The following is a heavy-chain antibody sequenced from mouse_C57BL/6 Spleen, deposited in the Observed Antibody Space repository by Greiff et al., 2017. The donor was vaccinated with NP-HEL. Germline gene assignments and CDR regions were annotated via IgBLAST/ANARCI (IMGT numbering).Heavy chain of an antibody. CDR2: INPNNGGT. V-gene: IGHV1-26*01. J-gene: IGHJ3*01. D-gene: IGHD1-1*01. Sequence: EVQLQQSGPELVKPGASVKISCKASGYTFTDYYMNWVKQSHGKSLEWIGDINPNNGGTSYNQKFKGKATLTVDKSSSTAYMELRSLTSEDSAVYYCARRIIDYGSSSSGFAYWGQGTLVTVSA. CDR1: GYTFTDYY. CDR3: ARRIIDYGSSSSGFAY.